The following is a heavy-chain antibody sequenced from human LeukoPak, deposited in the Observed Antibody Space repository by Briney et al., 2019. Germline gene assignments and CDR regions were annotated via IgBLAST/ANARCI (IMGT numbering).Heavy chain of an antibody. CDR1: GFTFSSYG. CDR2: ISYDGSNK. V-gene: IGHV3-30*18. J-gene: IGHJ3*02. Sequence: GGSLRLSCAASGFTFSSYGMHWVRQAPGKGLEWVAVISYDGSNKYYADSVKGRFTISRDNSKNTLYLQMNSLRAEDTAVYYCAKDDLWFGEFGHAFDIWGQGTMVTVSS. CDR3: AKDDLWFGEFGHAFDI. D-gene: IGHD3-10*01.